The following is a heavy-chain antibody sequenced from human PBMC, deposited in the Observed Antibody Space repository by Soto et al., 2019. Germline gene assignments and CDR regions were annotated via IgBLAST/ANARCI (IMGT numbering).Heavy chain of an antibody. Sequence: PGGSLRLSCAASGFTFSSYAMSWVRQAPGTGLEWVSAISGSGVSTYYSDSVKGRFTISRDNSKNTLSLQMNSLRAEDTAVYYCAKGDSSGYYYQNALGLPYYFDYWGQGTLVTVSS. CDR1: GFTFSSYA. CDR3: AKGDSSGYYYQNALGLPYYFDY. J-gene: IGHJ4*02. CDR2: ISGSGVST. V-gene: IGHV3-23*01. D-gene: IGHD3-22*01.